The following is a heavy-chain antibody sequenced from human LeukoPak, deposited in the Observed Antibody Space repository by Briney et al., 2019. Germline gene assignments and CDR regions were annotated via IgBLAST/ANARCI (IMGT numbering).Heavy chain of an antibody. CDR1: GFTFDDYA. D-gene: IGHD6-19*01. J-gene: IGHJ6*02. Sequence: GGSLRLSCAASGFTFDDYAMFWVRQAPGKGLEWVSGISWDSRNIGYAASVKGRFTTSRDNGKNSLYLQMSSLRPDDTALYYCARGNRDSSGFYFYYGLDVWAQGPRSPSP. CDR2: ISWDSRNI. V-gene: IGHV3-9*01. CDR3: ARGNRDSSGFYFYYGLDV.